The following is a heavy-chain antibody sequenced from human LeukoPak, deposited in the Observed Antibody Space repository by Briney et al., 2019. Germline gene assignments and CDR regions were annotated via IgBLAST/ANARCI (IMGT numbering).Heavy chain of an antibody. V-gene: IGHV4-59*08. Sequence: SETLSLTCTVSGGSISSHYWSWIRQPPGKGLEWIGYIYYSGSTNYNPSLKSRVTISVDTSKNQFSLKLSSVTAADTAVYYCARRGWYFDLWGRGTLVTVSS. CDR1: GGSISSHY. CDR3: ARRGWYFDL. CDR2: IYYSGST. D-gene: IGHD3-10*01. J-gene: IGHJ2*01.